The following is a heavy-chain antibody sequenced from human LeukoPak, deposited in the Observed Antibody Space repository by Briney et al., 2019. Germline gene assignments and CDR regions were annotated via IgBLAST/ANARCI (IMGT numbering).Heavy chain of an antibody. CDR1: GYTLTELS. CDR3: ATAPKLRFLEWLFKRTHFDY. Sequence: ASVKVSCKVSGYTLTELSMHWVRQAPGKGLEWMGGFDPEDGETIYAQKFQGRVTMTEDTSTDTAYMELSSLRSEDTAVYYCATAPKLRFLEWLFKRTHFDYWGQGTLVTVSS. J-gene: IGHJ4*02. CDR2: FDPEDGET. V-gene: IGHV1-24*01. D-gene: IGHD3-3*01.